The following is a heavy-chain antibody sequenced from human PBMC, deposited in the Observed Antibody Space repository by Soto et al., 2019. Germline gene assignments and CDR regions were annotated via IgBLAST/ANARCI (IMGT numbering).Heavy chain of an antibody. CDR2: ISYDGSNK. CDR1: GFTFSSYA. J-gene: IGHJ4*02. Sequence: QVQLVESGGGVVQPGRSLRLSCAASGFTFSSYAMHWVRQAPGKGLEWVAVISYDGSNKYYADSVKGRFTISRDNSKNTLYLQMNSLRPEDTAVYYCARGSGIVVVPAAMPNDYWGQGTLVTVSS. D-gene: IGHD2-2*01. CDR3: ARGSGIVVVPAAMPNDY. V-gene: IGHV3-30-3*01.